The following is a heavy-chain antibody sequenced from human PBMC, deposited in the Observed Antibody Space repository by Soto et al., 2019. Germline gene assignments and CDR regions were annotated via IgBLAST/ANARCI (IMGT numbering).Heavy chain of an antibody. CDR1: GGSISSYY. CDR2: IYYSGST. Sequence: SETLSLTCTVSGGSISSYYWSWIRQPPGKGLEWIGYIYYSGSTNYNPSLKSRVTISVDTSKNQFSLKLSSVTAADTAVYYCAGYCSGGSCYSGGGAFDIWGQGTMVTVSS. D-gene: IGHD2-15*01. V-gene: IGHV4-59*01. CDR3: AGYCSGGSCYSGGGAFDI. J-gene: IGHJ3*02.